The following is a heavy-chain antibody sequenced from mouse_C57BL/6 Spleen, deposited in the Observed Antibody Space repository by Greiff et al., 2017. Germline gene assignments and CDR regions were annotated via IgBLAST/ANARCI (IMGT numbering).Heavy chain of an antibody. CDR2: ISYSGST. CDR3: ARAGHDGYPDWYFDV. D-gene: IGHD2-3*01. CDR1: GYSITSGYD. Sequence: DVKLQESGPGMVKPSQSLSLTCTVTGYSITSGYDWHWIRHFPGNKLEWMGYISYSGSTNYNPSLKSRISITHDTSKNHFFLKLNSVTTEDTATYYCARAGHDGYPDWYFDVWGTGTTVTVSS. J-gene: IGHJ1*03. V-gene: IGHV3-1*01.